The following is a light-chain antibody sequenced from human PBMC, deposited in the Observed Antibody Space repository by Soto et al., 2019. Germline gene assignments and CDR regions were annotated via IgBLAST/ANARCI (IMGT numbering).Light chain of an antibody. J-gene: IGKJ1*01. CDR2: EAS. Sequence: DIQMTQSPSTLSASVGDRVTITCRASQSISDSLAWYQQKPGKAPKLLIYEASSLKSGVPSRFSGSRYGTDYTLTISSVQPDDFETYYCQQDNGYWTFGQGTKVEIK. V-gene: IGKV1-5*03. CDR1: QSISDS. CDR3: QQDNGYWT.